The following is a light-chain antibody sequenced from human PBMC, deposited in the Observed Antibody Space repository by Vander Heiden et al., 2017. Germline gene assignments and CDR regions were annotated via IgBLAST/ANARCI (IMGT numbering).Light chain of an antibody. Sequence: QSAPTQPRSVSLPPGQSVTISCTGTGSDIGDYNYVYWYQQHPGKAPKLLIYDVIKRPSGVPYRFSGSKSGNTASLTISGLQAEDEADYYCCSYADICTCVFGGGTKLTVL. CDR1: GSDIGDYNY. CDR3: CSYADICTCV. J-gene: IGLJ3*02. CDR2: DVI. V-gene: IGLV2-11*01.